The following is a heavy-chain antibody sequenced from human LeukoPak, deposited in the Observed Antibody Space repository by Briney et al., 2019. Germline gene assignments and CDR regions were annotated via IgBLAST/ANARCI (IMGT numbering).Heavy chain of an antibody. D-gene: IGHD5-18*01. CDR3: TRASGYSSGSIDY. Sequence: PGGSLRLSCAASGFTFDDHGMHWVRQAPGKGLEWVSGLSWNSGSIGYADSVQGRFTISRDNAKSNLYLQMNSLRAEDMALYYCTRASGYSSGSIDYWGQETLVTVSS. V-gene: IGHV3-9*03. J-gene: IGHJ4*02. CDR1: GFTFDDHG. CDR2: LSWNSGSI.